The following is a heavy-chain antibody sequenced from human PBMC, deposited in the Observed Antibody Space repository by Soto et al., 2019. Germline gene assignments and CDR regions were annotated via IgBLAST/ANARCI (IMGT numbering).Heavy chain of an antibody. J-gene: IGHJ3*02. CDR3: STLLRLGELSLCTFDI. Sequence: QVQLVQSGAEVKKPGSSVKVSCKASGGTFSSYAISWVRQAPGQGLEWMGGIIPIFGTANYAQKFQGRVTITADESTSTAYMELSSLRSEDTAVYYCSTLLRLGELSLCTFDIWGQGTMVTVSS. D-gene: IGHD3-16*02. V-gene: IGHV1-69*01. CDR1: GGTFSSYA. CDR2: IIPIFGTA.